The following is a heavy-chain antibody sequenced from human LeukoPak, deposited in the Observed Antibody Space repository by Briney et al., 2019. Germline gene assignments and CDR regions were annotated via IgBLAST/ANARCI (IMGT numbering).Heavy chain of an antibody. CDR2: IYYSGST. V-gene: IGHV4-30-4*08. Sequence: SETLSLTCTVSGGSISSGDYYWSWIRQPPGKGLEWIGYIYYSGSTYYNPSLKSRVTISVDTSKNQFSLKLSSVTAADTAVYYCARGRLYCSSTSCYVGFDYWGQGTLVTVSS. J-gene: IGHJ4*02. D-gene: IGHD2-2*01. CDR3: ARGRLYCSSTSCYVGFDY. CDR1: GGSISSGDYY.